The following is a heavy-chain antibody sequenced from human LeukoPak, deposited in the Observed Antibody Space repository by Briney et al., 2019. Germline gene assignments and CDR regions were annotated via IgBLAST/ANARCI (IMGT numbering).Heavy chain of an antibody. Sequence: SGPTLVKPTQTLMLTCTFSGFSLSTNGVGVGWIRQPPGKALEWLALIYWDDDKRYSPSLKSRLTITKDTSKNQVVLTMTNMDPVDTATYYCAHLNRPTRYCSGGSCYLFDYWGQGTLVTVSS. D-gene: IGHD2-15*01. V-gene: IGHV2-5*02. CDR1: GFSLSTNGVG. J-gene: IGHJ4*02. CDR2: IYWDDDK. CDR3: AHLNRPTRYCSGGSCYLFDY.